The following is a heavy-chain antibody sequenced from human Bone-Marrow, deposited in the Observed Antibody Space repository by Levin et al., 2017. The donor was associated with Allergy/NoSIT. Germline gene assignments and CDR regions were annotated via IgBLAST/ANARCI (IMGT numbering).Heavy chain of an antibody. CDR2: IKQDGSET. V-gene: IGHV3-7*01. CDR3: ARGGLRLDC. J-gene: IGHJ4*02. Sequence: GGSLRLSCAASEFTFSSYWMSWVRQAPGKGLEWVANIKQDGSETHYVDSAKGRFTISRDNAKNSLYLQMNNLRAEDTAVYYCARGGLRLDCWGQGTLVTVSS. D-gene: IGHD4-17*01. CDR1: EFTFSSYW.